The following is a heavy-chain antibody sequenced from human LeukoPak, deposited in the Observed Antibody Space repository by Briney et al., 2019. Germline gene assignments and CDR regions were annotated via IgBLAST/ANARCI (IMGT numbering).Heavy chain of an antibody. D-gene: IGHD3-10*01. J-gene: IGHJ4*02. CDR2: IYYSGST. V-gene: IGHV4-39*01. CDR1: GGSIGSSSYY. Sequence: SETLSLTCTVSGGSIGSSSYYWGWIRQPPGKGLAWIGSIYYSGSTYYNPSLKSRVTISVDTSKNQFSLKLSSVTAADTAVYYCARHRGPKGLLWFGDYYFDYWGQGTLVTVSS. CDR3: ARHRGPKGLLWFGDYYFDY.